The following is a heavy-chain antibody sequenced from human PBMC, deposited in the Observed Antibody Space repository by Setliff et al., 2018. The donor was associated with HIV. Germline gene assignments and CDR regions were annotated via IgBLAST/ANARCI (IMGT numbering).Heavy chain of an antibody. CDR2: ISWNGETK. CDR1: GFTFNTYA. D-gene: IGHD2-15*01. Sequence: PGGSVRLSCAASGFTFNTYAVHWVRQVPGKGLEWVSGISWNGETKGYADSMKGRFTISRDNAKNSLYLQMNSLRAEDTAVYYCAKRAGGPLVNWVFDYWGQGTLVTVSS. J-gene: IGHJ4*02. CDR3: AKRAGGPLVNWVFDY. V-gene: IGHV3-9*01.